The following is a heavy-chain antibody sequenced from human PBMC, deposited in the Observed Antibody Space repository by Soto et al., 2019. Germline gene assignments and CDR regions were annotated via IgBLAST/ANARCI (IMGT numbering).Heavy chain of an antibody. CDR3: ARHDYYYYYGMDV. J-gene: IGHJ6*02. CDR1: GSSISSSSYC. Sequence: PETLSLTCTVSGSSISSSSYCWGWIRKPPGKGLEWIGSIYYSGSTYYNPSLKSRVTISVDTSKNQFTLKLSSVTAADTAVYYCARHDYYYYYGMDVWGQGTTVTVSS. V-gene: IGHV4-39*01. CDR2: IYYSGST.